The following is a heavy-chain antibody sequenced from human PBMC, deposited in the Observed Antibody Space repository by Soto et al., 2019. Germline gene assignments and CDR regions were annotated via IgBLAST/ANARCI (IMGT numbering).Heavy chain of an antibody. CDR1: GFTVNSNY. Sequence: EVQLVESGGGLVQPGGSLRLSCAASGFTVNSNYMSWVRQAPGKGLEGVSVIYSDGSTYYADSVKGRFIISRDNSNNTLYFQMNSLRAEDMAVYYCATLTKYDILTGFYPCWGQGTLVTVSS. CDR2: IYSDGST. CDR3: ATLTKYDILTGFYPC. J-gene: IGHJ4*02. V-gene: IGHV3-66*01. D-gene: IGHD3-9*01.